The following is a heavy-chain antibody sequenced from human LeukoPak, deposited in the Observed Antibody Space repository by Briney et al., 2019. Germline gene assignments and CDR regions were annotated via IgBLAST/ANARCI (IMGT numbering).Heavy chain of an antibody. V-gene: IGHV4-34*01. CDR3: ARGRKQWLVRGGWFDP. Sequence: SETLSLTCAVYGGSFSGYYWSWIRQPPGKGLEWIGEINHSGSTNYNPSLKSRVTISVDTSKNQFSLKLSSVTAADTAFYYCARGRKQWLVRGGWFDPWGQGTLVTVSS. CDR2: INHSGST. J-gene: IGHJ5*02. CDR1: GGSFSGYY. D-gene: IGHD6-19*01.